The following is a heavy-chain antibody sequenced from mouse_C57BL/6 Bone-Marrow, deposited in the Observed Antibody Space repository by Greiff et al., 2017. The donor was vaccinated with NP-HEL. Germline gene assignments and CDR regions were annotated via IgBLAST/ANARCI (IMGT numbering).Heavy chain of an antibody. D-gene: IGHD1-1*01. Sequence: VQLKESGPGLAKPSPSLSLPCSVTGYSITSDYWNWIRKFPGNKLEYMGYISYSGSNYYNPSLKSRISIARNTSKNQYYLQLNSVTTEDTATYYGARSYGRGDWYFDVWGTGTTVTVSS. CDR2: ISYSGSN. CDR3: ARSYGRGDWYFDV. J-gene: IGHJ1*03. CDR1: GYSITSDY. V-gene: IGHV3-8*01.